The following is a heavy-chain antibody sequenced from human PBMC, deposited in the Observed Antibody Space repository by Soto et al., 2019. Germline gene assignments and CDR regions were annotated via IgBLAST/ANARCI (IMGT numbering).Heavy chain of an antibody. CDR2: ISAYNGNT. D-gene: IGHD6-13*01. CDR3: ARDFGGRIAAPSYAEYLQH. J-gene: IGHJ1*01. CDR1: GYTFTSYG. Sequence: QVQLVQSGAEVKKPGASVKVSCKASGYTFTSYGISWVRQAPGQGLEWMGWISAYNGNTNYAQKLQGRVTMTTDTSTSTAYMELRSLRSDDTAVYYCARDFGGRIAAPSYAEYLQHWGQGTLVTVSS. V-gene: IGHV1-18*01.